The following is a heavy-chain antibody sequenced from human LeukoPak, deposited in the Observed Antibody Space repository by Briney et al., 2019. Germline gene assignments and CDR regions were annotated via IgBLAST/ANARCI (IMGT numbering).Heavy chain of an antibody. CDR1: GFTFSSYS. J-gene: IGHJ4*02. CDR2: ISSSSSTI. V-gene: IGHV3-48*01. D-gene: IGHD6-19*01. Sequence: GGSLRLSCAASGFTFSSYSMNWVRQAPGKGLEWVSYISSSSSTIYYADSVKGRFTISRDNPKNTLYLQMNSLRAEDTAVYYCAKDRGSSGWDSLDYWGQGTLVTVSS. CDR3: AKDRGSSGWDSLDY.